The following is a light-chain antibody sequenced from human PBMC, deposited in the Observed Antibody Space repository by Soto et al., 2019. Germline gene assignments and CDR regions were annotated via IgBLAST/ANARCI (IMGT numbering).Light chain of an antibody. CDR1: NIDIGSYNR. CDR3: NSFTTSRTNG. Sequence: QSALTAPCSMRGDPGRSNTISCTGMNIDIGSYNRVSWYQQPPGTAPKLIIYEVNNRPSGVPDRFAGSKSGNTASLNISGLQAEDEADYYCNSFTTSRTNGFGTGTKVTVL. V-gene: IGLV2-18*02. J-gene: IGLJ1*01. CDR2: EVN.